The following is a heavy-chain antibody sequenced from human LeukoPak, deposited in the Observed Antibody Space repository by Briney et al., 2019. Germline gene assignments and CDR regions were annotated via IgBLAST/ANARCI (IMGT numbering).Heavy chain of an antibody. CDR1: GGSISSSSYF. CDR3: ARQMNTVSADY. J-gene: IGHJ4*02. Sequence: SGTPSLTCTVSGGSISSSSYFWGWIRQPPGKGLEWIGSIFYSGSTYYNPSLNSRVTISIDTSKNQFSLRLSSVTAADTAVYYCARQMNTVSADYWGQGTLVTDCS. CDR2: IFYSGST. V-gene: IGHV4-39*01. D-gene: IGHD4-17*01.